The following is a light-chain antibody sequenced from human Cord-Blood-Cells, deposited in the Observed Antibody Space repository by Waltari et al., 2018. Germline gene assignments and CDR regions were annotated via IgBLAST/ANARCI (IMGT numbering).Light chain of an antibody. J-gene: IGKJ1*01. CDR2: DAS. Sequence: EIVLTQSPATLSLSPGERATLSCRASQSVSSYLAWYQQKPGQAPSLLIYDASNRATGIPARFSGSVSGTDFTLTISSLEPEDFAVYYCQQRSNWPRTFGQGTKVEIK. CDR1: QSVSSY. CDR3: QQRSNWPRT. V-gene: IGKV3-11*01.